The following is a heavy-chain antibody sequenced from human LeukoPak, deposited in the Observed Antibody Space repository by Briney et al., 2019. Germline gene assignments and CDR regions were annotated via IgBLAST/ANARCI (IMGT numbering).Heavy chain of an antibody. CDR1: GFTFSSYA. CDR3: ARAYDSTGQIDY. Sequence: GGSLRLSCAASGFTFSSYAMNWVRQAPGKGLEWISYISSSSSTTYYADSVRGRFTISRDNAKNSLYLRMNPLSHQHRNGYYCARAYDSTGQIDYWGQGTLVTVSS. CDR2: ISSSSSTT. J-gene: IGHJ4*02. D-gene: IGHD3-22*01. V-gene: IGHV3-48*02.